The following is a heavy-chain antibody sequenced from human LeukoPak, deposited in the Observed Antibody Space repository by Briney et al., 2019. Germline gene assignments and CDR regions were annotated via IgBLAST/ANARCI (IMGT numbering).Heavy chain of an antibody. D-gene: IGHD5-18*01. Sequence: PSETLSLTCAVSGGSISSGGYSWSWIRQPPGKGLEWIGYIYHSGSTNYNPSLKSRVTISVDTSKNQFSLKLSSVTAADTAVYYCAGLTAQYSYGSETSQSDYWGQGTLVTVSS. J-gene: IGHJ4*02. CDR1: GGSISSGGYS. CDR3: AGLTAQYSYGSETSQSDY. V-gene: IGHV4-30-2*01. CDR2: IYHSGST.